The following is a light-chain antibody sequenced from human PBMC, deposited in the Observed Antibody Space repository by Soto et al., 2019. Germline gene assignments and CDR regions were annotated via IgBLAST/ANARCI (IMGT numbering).Light chain of an antibody. Sequence: EIVMTQSPATLSVSPGERATLSCRASQSVSGNLAWYQQKPGQAPRLLIYAASTRATGIPARFSGSGSGTEFTLTISSMQSEDFAVYYCQQYNNWPPITFGPGTKVDIK. CDR2: AAS. CDR1: QSVSGN. V-gene: IGKV3-15*01. J-gene: IGKJ3*01. CDR3: QQYNNWPPIT.